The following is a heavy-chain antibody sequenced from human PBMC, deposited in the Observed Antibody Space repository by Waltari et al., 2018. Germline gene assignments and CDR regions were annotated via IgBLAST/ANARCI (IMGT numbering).Heavy chain of an antibody. D-gene: IGHD1-26*01. V-gene: IGHV3-48*03. J-gene: IGHJ2*01. Sequence: VQLVESGGGWVQPGGSLRLSCTGSGFTFGSSELTWVRQAPGKRLEWISYIGPSGSDIYYADSVKGRFTISRDNAKNSLYLEMDSLRAEDTAVYFCARVAVTGSYYWYFDLWGRGTTLTVSS. CDR1: GFTFGSSE. CDR3: ARVAVTGSYYWYFDL. CDR2: IGPSGSDI.